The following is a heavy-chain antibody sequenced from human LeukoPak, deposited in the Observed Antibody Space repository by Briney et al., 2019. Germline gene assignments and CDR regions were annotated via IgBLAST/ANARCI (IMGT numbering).Heavy chain of an antibody. CDR2: FSGSGGST. CDR1: GFTFSSYA. V-gene: IGHV3-23*01. Sequence: GGSLRLSCAASGFTFSSYAMSWVRQAPGKGLEWVSSFSGSGGSTYYADSVKGRFTIPRGNSKSTLYLRTNSLRADDTAVYYCARSGYNRFDYWGQGTLVTVSS. D-gene: IGHD5-24*01. J-gene: IGHJ4*02. CDR3: ARSGYNRFDY.